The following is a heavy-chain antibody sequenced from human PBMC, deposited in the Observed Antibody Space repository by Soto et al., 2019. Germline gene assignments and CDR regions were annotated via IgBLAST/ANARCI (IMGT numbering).Heavy chain of an antibody. D-gene: IGHD6-6*01. CDR2: IIPIFGTA. CDR3: ASLDEYSSSLLDD. J-gene: IGHJ4*02. Sequence: QVQLVQSGAEVKKPGSSVKVSCKASGGTFSSYAISWVRQAPGQGLEWMGGIIPIFGTANYAQKFQGRVTITADESTGTAYMELRSLRYEDTAVYYCASLDEYSSSLLDDWGQGTLVTVSS. V-gene: IGHV1-69*01. CDR1: GGTFSSYA.